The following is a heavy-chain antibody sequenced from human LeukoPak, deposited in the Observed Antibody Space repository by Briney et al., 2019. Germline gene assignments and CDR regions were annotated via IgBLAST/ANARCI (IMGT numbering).Heavy chain of an antibody. CDR3: ATRGYSGYVFDY. V-gene: IGHV1-69*13. CDR2: IIPIFGTA. CDR1: GGTFSSYA. J-gene: IGHJ4*02. Sequence: GASVKVSCKASGGTFSSYAISWVRQAPGQGLEWMGGIIPIFGTANYAQKFQGRVTITADESTSTAYMELSSLRSEDTAVYYCATRGYSGYVFDYWGQGTLVTVSS. D-gene: IGHD5-12*01.